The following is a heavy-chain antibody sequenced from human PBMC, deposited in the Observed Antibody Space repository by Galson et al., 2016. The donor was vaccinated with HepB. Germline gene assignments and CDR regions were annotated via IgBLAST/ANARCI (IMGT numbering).Heavy chain of an antibody. CDR3: AHRPPGIAGAGWFDP. J-gene: IGHJ5*02. V-gene: IGHV2-5*02. CDR1: GVALSNSRVG. CDR2: IYWDGDT. Sequence: PALVKPTQTLTLTCTFSGVALSNSRVGMGWLRQTPGQALEWLGLIYWDGDTRYRTSLKNRLNITKDTSRNQVVLTMISMDPVDSGTYYCAHRPPGIAGAGWFDPWGQGILVTVSS. D-gene: IGHD6-19*01.